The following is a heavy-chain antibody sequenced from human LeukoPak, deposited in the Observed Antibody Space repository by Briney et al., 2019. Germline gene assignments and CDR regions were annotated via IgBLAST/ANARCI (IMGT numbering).Heavy chain of an antibody. Sequence: SDTLSLTCAVSGYSISGGYYWGWIRQPPGRGLEWIGSLYHSGSTYYNPSLKSRVTISVDTSKSQFSLRLTSVTAADTAVYYCARSGTGLLRYYFDYWGQGTLITVSS. CDR3: ARSGTGLLRYYFDY. V-gene: IGHV4-38-2*01. D-gene: IGHD3-22*01. J-gene: IGHJ4*02. CDR1: GYSISGGYY. CDR2: LYHSGST.